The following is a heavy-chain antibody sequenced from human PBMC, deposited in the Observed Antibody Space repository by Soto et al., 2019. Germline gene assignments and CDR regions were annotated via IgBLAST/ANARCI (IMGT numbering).Heavy chain of an antibody. CDR3: ARQPQYCSGGSCYYYGMDV. CDR2: IYPGDSDT. Sequence: PGESLKISCKGSGYSFTSYWIGWVRQMPGKGLEWMGIIYPGDSDTRYSPSFQGQVTISADKSISTAYLQWSSLKASDTAMYYCARQPQYCSGGSCYYYGMDVWGQGTTVTVSS. D-gene: IGHD2-15*01. J-gene: IGHJ6*02. CDR1: GYSFTSYW. V-gene: IGHV5-51*01.